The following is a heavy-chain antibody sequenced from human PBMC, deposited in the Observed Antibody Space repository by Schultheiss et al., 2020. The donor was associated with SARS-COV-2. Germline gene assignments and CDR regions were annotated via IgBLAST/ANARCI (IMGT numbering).Heavy chain of an antibody. V-gene: IGHV4-34*01. CDR3: ARDGGDCSGGSCYSSLPGWFDP. J-gene: IGHJ5*02. CDR2: INHSGST. Sequence: SETLSLTCAVYGGSFSGYYWSWIRQPPGKGLEWIGEINHSGSTNYNPSLKSRVTISVDTSKNQFSLKLSSVTAADTAVYYCARDGGDCSGGSCYSSLPGWFDPWGQGTLVTVSS. D-gene: IGHD2-15*01. CDR1: GGSFSGYY.